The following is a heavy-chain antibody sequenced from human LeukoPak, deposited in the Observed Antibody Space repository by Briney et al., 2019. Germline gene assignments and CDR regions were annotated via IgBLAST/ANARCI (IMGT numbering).Heavy chain of an antibody. J-gene: IGHJ4*02. Sequence: SETLSLTCTVSGGSISSYYWSWIRQPPGKGLEWIGYIYYSGSTNYNPSLKSRVTISVDTSKNQFSLKLSSVTAADTAVYYCARGSPLYGDYGLSFDYWGQGTLVTVSS. CDR3: ARGSPLYGDYGLSFDY. CDR1: GGSISSYY. V-gene: IGHV4-59*01. D-gene: IGHD4-17*01. CDR2: IYYSGST.